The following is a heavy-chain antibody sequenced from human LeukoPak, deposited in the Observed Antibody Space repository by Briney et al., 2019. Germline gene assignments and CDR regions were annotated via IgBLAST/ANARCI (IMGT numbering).Heavy chain of an antibody. J-gene: IGHJ3*02. CDR2: ISYDGRNK. Sequence: GGSLRLSCAASGFTFSYYGMHWVRQAPGKGLEWVAVISYDGRNKYYADSVKGRFTISRDNSKNTLYLQMNSLRAEDTAVYYCAKESRFTYYYDSSGYWDAFDIWGQGTMVTVSS. CDR3: AKESRFTYYYDSSGYWDAFDI. V-gene: IGHV3-30*18. D-gene: IGHD3-22*01. CDR1: GFTFSYYG.